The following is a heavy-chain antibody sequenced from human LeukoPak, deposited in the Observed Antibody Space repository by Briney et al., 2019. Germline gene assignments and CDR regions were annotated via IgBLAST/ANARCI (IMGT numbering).Heavy chain of an antibody. CDR2: INHSGST. J-gene: IGHJ6*03. CDR1: GGSFSGYY. Sequence: SETLSLTCAVYGGSFSGYYWSWIRQPPGKGLEWIGEINHSGSTNYNPSLKSRVTISVDTSKNQFSLKLSPVTAADTAVYYCARGVVPSGSGSYYYYYYYYMDVWGKGTTVTVSS. V-gene: IGHV4-34*01. CDR3: ARGVVPSGSGSYYYYYYYYMDV. D-gene: IGHD3-10*01.